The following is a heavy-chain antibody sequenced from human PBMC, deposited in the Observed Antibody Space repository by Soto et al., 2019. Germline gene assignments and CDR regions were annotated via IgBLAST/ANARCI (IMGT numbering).Heavy chain of an antibody. Sequence: EVQLLESGGGLVQPGGSLRLSCAASGFTFSSYAMSWVRQAPGKGLEWVSAISGSGGSIGYADSVKGRFTISRDNAKNSLYLQMNSLRAEDTALYYCAAGRAVTWGQGTLVTVSS. J-gene: IGHJ4*02. D-gene: IGHD2-21*02. CDR1: GFTFSSYA. CDR2: ISGSGGSI. CDR3: AAGRAVT. V-gene: IGHV3-23*01.